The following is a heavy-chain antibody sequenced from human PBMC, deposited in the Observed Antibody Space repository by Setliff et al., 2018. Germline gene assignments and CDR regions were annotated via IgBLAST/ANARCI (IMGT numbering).Heavy chain of an antibody. D-gene: IGHD6-19*01. CDR1: GGSISSYY. Sequence: PSETLSLTCTVSGGSISSYYWSWIRQPAGKGLEWIGRIYTSGNTNYTPSLKSRVTMSADTSKSQFSLRLNSVTAADMAVYYCAREQWLDPPGYYYMDVWAKGTTVTVSS. CDR2: IYTSGNT. V-gene: IGHV4-4*07. J-gene: IGHJ6*03. CDR3: AREQWLDPPGYYYMDV.